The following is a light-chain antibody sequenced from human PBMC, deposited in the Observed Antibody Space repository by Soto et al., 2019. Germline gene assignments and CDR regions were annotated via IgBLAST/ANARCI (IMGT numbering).Light chain of an antibody. J-gene: IGKJ4*01. CDR3: QQYGSSP. CDR2: GAS. V-gene: IGKV3-20*01. CDR1: QSVSSSY. Sequence: EIVLTQSPGTLSLSPGERPTLSCRASQSVSSSYLAWYQQKPGQAPRLLIYGASSRATGIPDRFSGSGSGTDFTLTISRLEPEDFAVYYCQQYGSSPFGGGTKVEIK.